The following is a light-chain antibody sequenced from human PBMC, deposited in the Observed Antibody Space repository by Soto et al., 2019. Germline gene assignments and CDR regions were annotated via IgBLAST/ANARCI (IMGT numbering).Light chain of an antibody. CDR2: DNN. V-gene: IGLV1-51*01. CDR1: SSNIGNNY. Sequence: QSVLTQPPSVSAAPGQRVTISCSGSSSNIGNNYVSWYQQLPVTAPKLLIYDNNKRPSGIPDRFSVSKSGTSATLGITGLQTGDEADYYCGTWDSRLSGYVFGTGPKVTVL. J-gene: IGLJ1*01. CDR3: GTWDSRLSGYV.